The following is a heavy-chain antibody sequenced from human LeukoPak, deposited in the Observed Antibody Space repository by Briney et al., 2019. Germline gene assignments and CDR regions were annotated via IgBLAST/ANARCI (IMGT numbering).Heavy chain of an antibody. CDR1: GFIFSSYG. CDR3: ANARSSGWYESDY. J-gene: IGHJ4*02. CDR2: ISYDGSNS. Sequence: GGSLRLSCATSGFIFSSYGFHWVRQAPGEGLEWVAVISYDGSNSYYADSVRGRFTISRDNSKSTVYLQMNSLRAEDTAVYYCANARSSGWYESDYWGQGTMVTVSS. V-gene: IGHV3-30*18. D-gene: IGHD6-19*01.